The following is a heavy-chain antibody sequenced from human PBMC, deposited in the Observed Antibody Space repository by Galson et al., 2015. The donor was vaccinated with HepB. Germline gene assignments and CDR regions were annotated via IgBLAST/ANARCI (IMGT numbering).Heavy chain of an antibody. J-gene: IGHJ4*02. D-gene: IGHD6-19*01. CDR3: ARWDSSVLDY. V-gene: IGHV1-3*01. CDR1: GYTFTSYA. Sequence: SVKVSCKASGYTFTSYAMHWVRQAPGQRLEWMGWINAGNGSTKYSQKFQGRVTITRDTSASTAYMELSSLRSGDTAVYYCARWDSSVLDYWGQGTLVTVSS. CDR2: INAGNGST.